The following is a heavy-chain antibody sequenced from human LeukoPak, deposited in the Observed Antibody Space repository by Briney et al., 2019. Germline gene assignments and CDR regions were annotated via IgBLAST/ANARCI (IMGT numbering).Heavy chain of an antibody. CDR3: VSELDGHFPH. CDR1: DGSVSSNTYY. J-gene: IGHJ1*01. Sequence: PSETLSLTCTGSDGSVSSNTYYWGWIRQAPGKGLEWIGSIYYSGTTYYNPALKSRVIMSVDTSKNLFSLKMTSVTATDTAVYFCVSELDGHFPHWGQGTLITVSS. V-gene: IGHV4-39*02. CDR2: IYYSGTT.